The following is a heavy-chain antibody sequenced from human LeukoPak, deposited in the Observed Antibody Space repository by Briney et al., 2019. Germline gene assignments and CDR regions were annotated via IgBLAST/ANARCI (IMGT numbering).Heavy chain of an antibody. V-gene: IGHV3-15*01. Sequence: GGSLRLSCEAPGFTFSNVWMNWVRQAPGKGLEWIGRIKTKTDGGTTEYAAPVKGRFTISRDDSENTVYLQMNSLKTEDTALYYCVTRVKSTGDYWGQGTLVTVSS. CDR1: GFTFSNVW. D-gene: IGHD1-1*01. J-gene: IGHJ4*02. CDR3: VTRVKSTGDY. CDR2: IKTKTDGGTT.